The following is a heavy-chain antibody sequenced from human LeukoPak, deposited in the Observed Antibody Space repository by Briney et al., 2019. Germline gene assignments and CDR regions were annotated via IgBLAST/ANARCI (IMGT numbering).Heavy chain of an antibody. V-gene: IGHV3-30*18. CDR3: AKVMGAATFDY. CDR1: GFTFSNYG. Sequence: GGSLRLSCTASGFTFSNYGMHWVRQAPGKGLEWAAVISYDGSKKYYEDSVKGRFTISRDNPKNTLYLQMNSLRAEDTAIYYCAKVMGAATFDYWGQGALVSVSS. D-gene: IGHD1-26*01. CDR2: ISYDGSKK. J-gene: IGHJ4*02.